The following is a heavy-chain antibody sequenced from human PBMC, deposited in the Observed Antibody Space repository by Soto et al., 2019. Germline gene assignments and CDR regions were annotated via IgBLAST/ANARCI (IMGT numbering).Heavy chain of an antibody. CDR1: GGSISGYY. Sequence: QVQLQESGPGLVKPSETLSLTCTVSGGSISGYYWSWIRQPPGKGLEWIGFIYYSGNVNYNSSLMSRVTISVDTSKNQFSLKLRYVTAADTAVYYCARRFDGYNYGYAMDVWGQGTTVTVTS. CDR3: ARRFDGYNYGYAMDV. V-gene: IGHV4-59*08. J-gene: IGHJ6*02. CDR2: IYYSGNV. D-gene: IGHD5-12*01.